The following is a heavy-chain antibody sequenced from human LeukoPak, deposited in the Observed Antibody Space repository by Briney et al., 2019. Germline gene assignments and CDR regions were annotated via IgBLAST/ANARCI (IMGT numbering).Heavy chain of an antibody. CDR1: GGSISSSSYY. Sequence: PSETLSLTCTVSGGSISSSSYYWGWIRQPPGKGLEWIGSIYYSGSTYYNPSLKSRVTISVDTSKNQFSLKLSSVTAADTAVYYCAILDRDYDYYFDYWGQGTLVTVSS. D-gene: IGHD3-3*01. CDR2: IYYSGST. J-gene: IGHJ4*02. V-gene: IGHV4-39*01. CDR3: AILDRDYDYYFDY.